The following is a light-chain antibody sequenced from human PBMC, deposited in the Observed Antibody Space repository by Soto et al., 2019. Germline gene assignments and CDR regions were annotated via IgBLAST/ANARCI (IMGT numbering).Light chain of an antibody. V-gene: IGKV1-27*01. CDR1: KGFANY. Sequence: DIQMTQSPSSLSASEGDRVTITCRAGKGFANYLAWYQQKPGKVPKLLIYAASTLQSGVPSRFSGSGSGTDFTLTISSLQPEDVATYYCQKYNSAPRTFGQGTKVEIK. CDR3: QKYNSAPRT. CDR2: AAS. J-gene: IGKJ1*01.